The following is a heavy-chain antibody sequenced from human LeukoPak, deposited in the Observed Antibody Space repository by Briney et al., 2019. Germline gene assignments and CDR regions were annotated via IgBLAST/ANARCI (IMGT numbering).Heavy chain of an antibody. V-gene: IGHV3-15*05. Sequence: GGSLRLSCAASGFTVSNAWVTWVCQAPGQGLEWVGRVKSRTDGGTTDYAAPVKGRFTISRDDSKNTLYLQMNSLKTEDTAVYYCTTMEYAAFYIWGQGTMVTVSS. CDR1: GFTVSNAW. CDR2: VKSRTDGGTT. J-gene: IGHJ3*02. D-gene: IGHD2/OR15-2a*01. CDR3: TTMEYAAFYI.